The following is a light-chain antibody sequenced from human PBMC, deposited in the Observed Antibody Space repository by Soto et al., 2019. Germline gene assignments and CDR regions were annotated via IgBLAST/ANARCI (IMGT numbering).Light chain of an antibody. J-gene: IGLJ2*01. CDR3: SSYAGSNNFGV. CDR1: SSDVGGYNY. Sequence: QSVLTQPPSASGSPGQSVTISCTGTSSDVGGYNYVSWYQQHPGKAPKLMIYEVSKRPSVVPDRFSGSKSGNPASLTVSGLQAEDEADYYCSSYAGSNNFGVFGGGTKLTVL. V-gene: IGLV2-8*01. CDR2: EVS.